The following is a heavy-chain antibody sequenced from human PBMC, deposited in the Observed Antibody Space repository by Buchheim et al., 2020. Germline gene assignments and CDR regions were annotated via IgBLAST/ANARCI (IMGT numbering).Heavy chain of an antibody. V-gene: IGHV3-23*01. CDR1: GFTFSTYA. D-gene: IGHD3-3*01. Sequence: EVQLLESGGGLVQPGGSLRLSCAASGFTFSTYAMTWVRQAPGKGLEWVSAISGSGGSTYYADSVKGRFTISRDNSKNTLYLQMSSLRAEDTAVYYCAKGGYDFWSGIYGMDVWGQGTT. J-gene: IGHJ6*02. CDR2: ISGSGGST. CDR3: AKGGYDFWSGIYGMDV.